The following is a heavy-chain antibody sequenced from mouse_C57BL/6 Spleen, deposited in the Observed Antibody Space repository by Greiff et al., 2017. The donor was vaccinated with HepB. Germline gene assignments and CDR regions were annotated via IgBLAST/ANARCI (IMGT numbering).Heavy chain of an antibody. J-gene: IGHJ2*01. Sequence: VQLKESGPGMVKPSQSLSLTCTVTGYSITSGYDWHWIRHFPGNKLEWMGYISYSGSTNYNPSLKSRISITHDTSKNHFFLKLNSVTTEDTATYYCARGIPNWDYFDYWGQGTTLTVSS. CDR2: ISYSGST. CDR3: ARGIPNWDYFDY. V-gene: IGHV3-1*01. D-gene: IGHD4-1*01. CDR1: GYSITSGYD.